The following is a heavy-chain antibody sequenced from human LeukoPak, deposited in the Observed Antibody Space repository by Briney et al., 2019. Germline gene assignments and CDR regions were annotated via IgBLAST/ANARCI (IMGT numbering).Heavy chain of an antibody. CDR2: IYHTGST. Sequence: SETLSLTCTVSGASISSGTYSWSWIRQPPGGGLEWIGYIYHTGSTYYNPSLKGRVTISVDRSKNQFSLNLNFVTAADTALYYCARGDGSGSGRWFDPWGQGTLITVSS. D-gene: IGHD3-10*01. CDR3: ARGDGSGSGRWFDP. J-gene: IGHJ5*02. V-gene: IGHV4-30-2*01. CDR1: GASISSGTYS.